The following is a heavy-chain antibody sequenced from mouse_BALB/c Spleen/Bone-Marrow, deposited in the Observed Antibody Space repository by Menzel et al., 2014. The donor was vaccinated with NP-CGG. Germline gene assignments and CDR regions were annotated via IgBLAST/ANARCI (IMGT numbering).Heavy chain of an antibody. CDR3: TREAYYDYDYFDY. D-gene: IGHD2-4*01. Sequence: QVPLQQSGAELVKPGASVKLSYKASGYTFTSYYMYWVKQRPGQGLEWIGGINPSNGGTNFNEKFKSKATLTVDKSSSTAYMQLSSLTSEDSAVYYCTREAYYDYDYFDYCGQCTTLT. V-gene: IGHV1S81*02. CDR1: GYTFTSYY. J-gene: IGHJ2*01. CDR2: INPSNGGT.